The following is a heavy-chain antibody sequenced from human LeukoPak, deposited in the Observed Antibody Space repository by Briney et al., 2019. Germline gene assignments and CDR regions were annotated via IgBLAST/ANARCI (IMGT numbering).Heavy chain of an antibody. CDR1: GGSFSGYY. J-gene: IGHJ4*02. D-gene: IGHD5-18*01. CDR2: INHSGST. V-gene: IGHV4-34*01. Sequence: SETLSLTCAVYGGSFSGYYWSWIRQPPGKGLEWIGEINHSGSTNYNPSLKSRVTISVDTSKNQFSLKLSSVTAADTAVYYCARMIRGYSYGIYFDYWGQGTLVTVSS. CDR3: ARMIRGYSYGIYFDY.